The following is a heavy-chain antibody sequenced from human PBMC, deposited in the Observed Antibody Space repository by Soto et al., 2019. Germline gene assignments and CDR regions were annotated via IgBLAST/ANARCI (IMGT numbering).Heavy chain of an antibody. J-gene: IGHJ4*02. CDR2: INPSGGST. CDR1: GYTFTSYY. D-gene: IGHD3-10*01. V-gene: IGHV1-46*01. CDR3: ARDPESYYFDY. Sequence: QVQLVQSGAEVKKPGASVKVSCKASGYTFTSYYMHWVRQAPGQGLEWMGIINPSGGSTSYAQKFQGRGTMTRDTSTSTVYMELSSLRSEYTAVYYCARDPESYYFDYWGQGTLVTVSS.